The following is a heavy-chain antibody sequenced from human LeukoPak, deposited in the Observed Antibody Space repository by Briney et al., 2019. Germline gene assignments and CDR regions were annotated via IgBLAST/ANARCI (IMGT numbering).Heavy chain of an antibody. D-gene: IGHD3-10*01. CDR2: ISGSGGST. J-gene: IGHJ4*02. V-gene: IGHV3-23*01. Sequence: GGSLRLSCAASGFTFSSYAMSWVRQAPGKGLEWVSAISGSGGSTYYADSVKGRFTISRDNSKNTLYLQMNSLRAEDAAVYYCAKSTANWFGGWGYWGQGTLVTVSS. CDR1: GFTFSSYA. CDR3: AKSTANWFGGWGY.